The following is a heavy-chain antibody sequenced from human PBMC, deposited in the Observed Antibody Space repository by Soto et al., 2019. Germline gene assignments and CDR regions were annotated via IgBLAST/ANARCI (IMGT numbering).Heavy chain of an antibody. J-gene: IGHJ5*01. CDR3: SRELRGHYGP. CDR2: VSVSSSYI. CDR1: GFTLSRVS. V-gene: IGHV3-21*06. Sequence: EASGFTLSRVSMIWVRQAPGKGREWVSSVSVSSSYIDYADSVKGRFTVSRDNANNLVFLQMDGIGRGGTSICYWSRELRGHYGPWGRGTMVSLSS. D-gene: IGHD4-17*01.